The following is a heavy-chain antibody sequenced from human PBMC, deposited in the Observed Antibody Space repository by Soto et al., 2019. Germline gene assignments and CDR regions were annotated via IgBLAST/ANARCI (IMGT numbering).Heavy chain of an antibody. D-gene: IGHD4-17*01. J-gene: IGHJ4*02. V-gene: IGHV4-4*02. CDR1: GGSISSSNW. Sequence: SETLSLTCAVPGGSISSSNWWSWVRQPPGKGLEWIGEIYHSGSTNYNPSLKSRVTISVDKSKNQFSLKLSSVTAADTAVYYCARVPYDYGDYPWYFDYWGQGTLVTVSS. CDR3: ARVPYDYGDYPWYFDY. CDR2: IYHSGST.